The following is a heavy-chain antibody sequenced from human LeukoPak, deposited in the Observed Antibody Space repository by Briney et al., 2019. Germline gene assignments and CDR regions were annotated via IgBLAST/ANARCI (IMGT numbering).Heavy chain of an antibody. Sequence: GGPLRLSCAASGFTFSSYAMSWVRQAPGKGLEWVSAISGSGGSTYYADSVKGRFTTSRDNSKNTLYLQMNSLRAEDTAVYYCAKEGPRVREGARWVRGVIPYYFDYWGQGTLVTVSS. J-gene: IGHJ4*02. CDR3: AKEGPRVREGARWVRGVIPYYFDY. V-gene: IGHV3-23*01. CDR2: ISGSGGST. D-gene: IGHD3-10*01. CDR1: GFTFSSYA.